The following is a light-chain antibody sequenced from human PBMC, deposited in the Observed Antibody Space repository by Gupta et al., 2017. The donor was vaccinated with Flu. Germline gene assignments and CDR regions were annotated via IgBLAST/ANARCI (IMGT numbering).Light chain of an antibody. CDR3: QQRGDWPPIT. CDR2: HAT. CDR1: QSVSSY. V-gene: IGKV3-11*01. J-gene: IGKJ5*01. Sequence: EIVLTQSPVTLFLSSGDNVTLSCRASQSVSSYLAWYQQKPGQPPRLLIYHATNRPTGIPARFSGSGSGADYTLTISGLEPEDFAVYYCQQRGDWPPITFGQGTRLE.